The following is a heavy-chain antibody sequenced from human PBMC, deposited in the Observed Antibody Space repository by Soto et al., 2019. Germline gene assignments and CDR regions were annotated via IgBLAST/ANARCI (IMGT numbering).Heavy chain of an antibody. Sequence: PGGSLRLSCAASGFTFSSYGMHWVRQAPGKGLEWVAVISYDGSNKYYADSVKGRFTISRDNSKNTLYLQMNSLRAEDTAVYYCAKGRIQLDYYGMGVWVQGTTVTVSS. CDR1: GFTFSSYG. J-gene: IGHJ6*02. D-gene: IGHD5-18*01. CDR2: ISYDGSNK. V-gene: IGHV3-30*18. CDR3: AKGRIQLDYYGMGV.